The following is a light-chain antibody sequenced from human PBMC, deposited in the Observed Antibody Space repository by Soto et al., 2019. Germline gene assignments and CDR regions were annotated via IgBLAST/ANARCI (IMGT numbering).Light chain of an antibody. V-gene: IGKV1-27*01. CDR1: RGIGNY. Sequence: DIQVTQSPSSLSASVGDRVTITCRASRGIGNYLAWCQQKPGKVPNLLIYAASALQSGVSSRFSGSGSGTDFTLTISSLQPGDVATYYCQKYDDAPLSFGGGTKVEI. J-gene: IGKJ4*01. CDR3: QKYDDAPLS. CDR2: AAS.